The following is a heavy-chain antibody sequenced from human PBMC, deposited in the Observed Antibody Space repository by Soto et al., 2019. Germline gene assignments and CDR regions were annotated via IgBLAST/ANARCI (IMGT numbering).Heavy chain of an antibody. V-gene: IGHV5-51*01. J-gene: IGHJ4*02. D-gene: IGHD3-10*01. CDR1: GYSFHSYW. CDR2: IYPGDSNI. CDR3: VLHLRARRVVRDGPVDS. Sequence: GESLKISCKGSGYSFHSYWIGWVRQMPGKGPEWMGIIYPGDSNIKYSPPFQGQVTISADKFISTAYLQWGSLKASDTAIYFCVLHLRARRVVRDGPVDSCGEGTLVTAAS.